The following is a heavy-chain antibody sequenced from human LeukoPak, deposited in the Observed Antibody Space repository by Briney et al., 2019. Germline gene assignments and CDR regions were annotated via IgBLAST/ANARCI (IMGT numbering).Heavy chain of an antibody. CDR2: TYYRSKCYN. Sequence: SQTLSLTCAISGYSVSSNSAAWNWIRQSPSRGLEWLGSTYYRSKCYNDYAVSVKSRITSNPDTSKNQFSLQLNSVTPEDTAVYYCARDYDGSRWTLDFDYWGQGTLVTVSS. V-gene: IGHV6-1*01. CDR3: ARDYDGSRWTLDFDY. J-gene: IGHJ4*02. CDR1: GYSVSSNSAA. D-gene: IGHD6-13*01.